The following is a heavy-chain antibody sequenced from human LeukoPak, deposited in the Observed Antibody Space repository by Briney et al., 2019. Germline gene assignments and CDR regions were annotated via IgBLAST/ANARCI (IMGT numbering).Heavy chain of an antibody. V-gene: IGHV4-59*01. CDR1: GGSISSYY. Sequence: TSETLSLTCTVSGGSISSYYWSWIRQPPGKGLEWIGYIYYSGSTNYNPSLKSRVTISVDTSKNQFSLKLSSVTAADTAVYYCARGNDFWSGNYYYMDVWGKGTTVTVSS. CDR3: ARGNDFWSGNYYYMDV. CDR2: IYYSGST. J-gene: IGHJ6*03. D-gene: IGHD3-3*01.